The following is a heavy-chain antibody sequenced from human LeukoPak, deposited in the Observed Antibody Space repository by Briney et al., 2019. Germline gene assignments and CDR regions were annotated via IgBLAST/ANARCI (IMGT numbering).Heavy chain of an antibody. CDR1: GYTFTSYD. J-gene: IGHJ6*02. CDR2: MSPNSGNT. D-gene: IGHD3-9*01. Sequence: ASVKVSCKASGYTFTSYDINWVRQAAGQGLEWMGWMSPNSGNTGYAQKFQGRVTMTRNTSISTAYMELSRLRSDDTAVYYCARVLITISSDLYGMDVWGQGTTVTVSS. CDR3: ARVLITISSDLYGMDV. V-gene: IGHV1-8*01.